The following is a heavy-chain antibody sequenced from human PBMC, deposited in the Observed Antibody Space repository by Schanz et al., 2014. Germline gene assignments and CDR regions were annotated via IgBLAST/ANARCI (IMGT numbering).Heavy chain of an antibody. V-gene: IGHV3-23*01. CDR1: GFTLSGYP. Sequence: EVQLLESGGGLVRPGGSLRLSGAASGFTLSGYPLNWVRRVPGKGRGWVSAISGSGGSTVYADSVKGRFTISRDNSNNTVFLQMNSLRAEDTAVYYCAKDFFIGVARGVIISHDAIDIWGQGTKVTVSS. CDR3: AKDFFIGVARGVIISHDAIDI. J-gene: IGHJ3*02. D-gene: IGHD3-10*01. CDR2: ISGSGGST.